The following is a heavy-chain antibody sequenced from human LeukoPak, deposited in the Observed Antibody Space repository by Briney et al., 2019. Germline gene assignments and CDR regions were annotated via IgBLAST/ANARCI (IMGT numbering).Heavy chain of an antibody. D-gene: IGHD5-18*01. Sequence: GGSLRLSCAASGFTFGDYAMHWVRQAPGKGLEWVSGISWNSGSIDYADSVKGRFTISRDNAKNSLYLQMNSLRAEDTALYYCAKEGGGSYSYGFFDYWGQGTLVTVSS. CDR2: ISWNSGSI. V-gene: IGHV3-9*01. J-gene: IGHJ4*02. CDR3: AKEGGGSYSYGFFDY. CDR1: GFTFGDYA.